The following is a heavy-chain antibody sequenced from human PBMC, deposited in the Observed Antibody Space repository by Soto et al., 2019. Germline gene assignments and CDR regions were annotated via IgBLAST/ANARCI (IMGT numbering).Heavy chain of an antibody. CDR3: ASLSRFALDY. V-gene: IGHV3-21*01. CDR1: GFTFNTYS. Sequence: GGSLRLSCAASGFTFNTYSMNWVRQAPGKGLEWVSSISSSSSYIYYTDSVKGRFTISRDNAKNSLYLQMNSLRAEDTAVYYCASLSRFALDYWGQGTLVTVSS. D-gene: IGHD3-10*01. J-gene: IGHJ4*02. CDR2: ISSSSSYI.